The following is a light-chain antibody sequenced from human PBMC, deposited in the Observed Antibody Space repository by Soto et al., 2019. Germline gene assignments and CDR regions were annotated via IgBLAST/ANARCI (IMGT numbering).Light chain of an antibody. J-gene: IGKJ1*01. CDR1: QSVSNW. CDR3: QQYDTYSRT. Sequence: DIQMTQSPSALSASVGDRVTITCRASQSVSNWLAWYRQKPGEAPKLLIYEGSTLERGVPSRFSGSVSGTEFNLTISSLQPDDFATFYFQQYDTYSRTFGQGTNVEVK. V-gene: IGKV1-5*03. CDR2: EGS.